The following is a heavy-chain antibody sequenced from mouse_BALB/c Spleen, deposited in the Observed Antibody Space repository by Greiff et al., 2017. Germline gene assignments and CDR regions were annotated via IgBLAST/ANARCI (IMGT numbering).Heavy chain of an antibody. J-gene: IGHJ2*01. Sequence: QVQLQPSGAELARPGASVTLSCKASGYTFTSYWMQWVKQRPGQGLEWIGAIYPGDGDTRYTQKFKGKATLTADKSSSTAYMQLSSLASEDSAVYYCARRGGYYGYDGDYWGQGTTLTVSS. CDR1: GYTFTSYW. CDR2: IYPGDGDT. D-gene: IGHD2-2*01. V-gene: IGHV1-87*01. CDR3: ARRGGYYGYDGDY.